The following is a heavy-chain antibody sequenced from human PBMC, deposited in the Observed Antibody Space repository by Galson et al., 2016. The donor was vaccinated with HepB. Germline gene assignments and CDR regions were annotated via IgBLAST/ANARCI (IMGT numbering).Heavy chain of an antibody. CDR2: ISYDGINK. J-gene: IGHJ6*02. D-gene: IGHD3-10*01. CDR3: AKERIPGITLDRGVMTSRLADV. Sequence: SLRLSCAASAFNFDNYDIHWVRQAPGKGLEWVAVISYDGINKYFADSVRGRFNISRDNSKNTLYLQMHSPRAEDTAVYYCAKERIPGITLDRGVMTSRLADVWGQGTTVTVSS. CDR1: AFNFDNYD. V-gene: IGHV3-30*18.